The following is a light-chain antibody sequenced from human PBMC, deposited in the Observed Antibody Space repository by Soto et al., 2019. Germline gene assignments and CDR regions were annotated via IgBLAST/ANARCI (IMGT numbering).Light chain of an antibody. CDR2: GAS. Sequence: EIVLTQSPGTLSLSPGERATLSCRASQYMTRTYIAWYQQKPGQAPRLLIYGASSRATGIPDRFSGSGSGTDFTLTISRLEPEDFAVYYCQQYGSSITFGQGTRLENK. CDR3: QQYGSSIT. J-gene: IGKJ5*01. CDR1: QYMTRTY. V-gene: IGKV3-20*01.